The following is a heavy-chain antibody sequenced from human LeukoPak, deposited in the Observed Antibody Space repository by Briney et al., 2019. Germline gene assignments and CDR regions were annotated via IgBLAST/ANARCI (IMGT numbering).Heavy chain of an antibody. CDR1: GFTFSSYS. V-gene: IGHV3-48*04. Sequence: GGSLRLSCAASGFTFSSYSMNWGRQAPGKGLEWVSYISTSSTIYYADSVKGRFTISRDNAKNSLYLQMNSLRAEDTAMYYCARGDNWNSYYYYMDVWGKGTTVTVSS. D-gene: IGHD1-7*01. J-gene: IGHJ6*03. CDR2: ISTSSTI. CDR3: ARGDNWNSYYYYMDV.